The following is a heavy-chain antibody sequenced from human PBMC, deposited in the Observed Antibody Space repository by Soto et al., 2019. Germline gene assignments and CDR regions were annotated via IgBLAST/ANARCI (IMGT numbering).Heavy chain of an antibody. V-gene: IGHV3-72*01. CDR3: VRVHSGTYNFDY. Sequence: GVSLRLSCAASGFIFSDHYIDWVRQAPGKGLEWVGRTRNKAHSYTTEYAASVKGRFTISRDNSKNSVYLQMNSLRTEDTAVYYCVRVHSGTYNFDYWGQGTLVTVSS. CDR1: GFIFSDHY. CDR2: TRNKAHSYTT. J-gene: IGHJ4*02. D-gene: IGHD1-26*01.